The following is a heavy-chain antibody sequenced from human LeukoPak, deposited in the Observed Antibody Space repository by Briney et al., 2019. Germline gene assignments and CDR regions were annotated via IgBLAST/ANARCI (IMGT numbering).Heavy chain of an antibody. CDR3: ASGTGGMVYDY. J-gene: IGHJ4*02. V-gene: IGHV1-69*04. CDR1: GGTFSSYA. Sequence: ASVKVSCKASGGTFSSYAISWVRQAPGQGLEWMGRIIPIFGIANYAQKFQGRVTITADKSTSTAYMELSSLRSEDTAVYYCASGTGGMVYDYWGQGTLVTVSS. D-gene: IGHD3/OR15-3a*01. CDR2: IIPIFGIA.